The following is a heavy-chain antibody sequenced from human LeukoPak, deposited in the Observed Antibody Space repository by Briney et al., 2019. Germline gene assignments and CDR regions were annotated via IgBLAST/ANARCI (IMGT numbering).Heavy chain of an antibody. V-gene: IGHV3-23*01. J-gene: IGHJ6*02. D-gene: IGHD4-17*01. CDR1: GFTFSNYA. CDR2: ISGSGGST. Sequence: GGSLRLSCAASGFTFSNYAMNWVRQAPGKGLEWVSAISGSGGSTSYADSVKGRFTISRDNSKNTLYLQMNSLRAEDTAVYYCATSDYSYYYYGMDVWGQGTTVTVSS. CDR3: ATSDYSYYYYGMDV.